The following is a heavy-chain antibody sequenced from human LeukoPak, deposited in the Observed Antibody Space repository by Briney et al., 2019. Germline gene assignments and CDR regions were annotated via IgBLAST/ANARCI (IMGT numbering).Heavy chain of an antibody. D-gene: IGHD1-26*01. CDR1: GFTFSNYL. CDR3: TTDLTRGSAFDI. V-gene: IGHV3-15*01. CDR2: IKSKTDGGTT. J-gene: IGHJ3*02. Sequence: GGSLRLSCAASGFTFSNYLMSWARQAPGKGLEWVGRIKSKTDGGTTDYAAPVKGRFTISRDDSKNTLYLQMNSLKTEDTAVYYCTTDLTRGSAFDIWGQGTMVTVSS.